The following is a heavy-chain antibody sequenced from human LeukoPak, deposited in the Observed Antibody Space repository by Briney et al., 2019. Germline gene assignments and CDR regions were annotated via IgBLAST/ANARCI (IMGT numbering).Heavy chain of an antibody. CDR1: GYSISSGYY. D-gene: IGHD3-10*01. J-gene: IGHJ4*02. CDR3: AGALWFGELLI. Sequence: SETLSLTCSVSGYSISSGYYWVWIRQPAGKGLEWIGRIYSTGSTNYSPSLKSRVTISVDTSKNQFSLKLNSVTAADTAIYYCAGALWFGELLIWGRGTLVTVSS. CDR2: IYSTGST. V-gene: IGHV4-38-2*02.